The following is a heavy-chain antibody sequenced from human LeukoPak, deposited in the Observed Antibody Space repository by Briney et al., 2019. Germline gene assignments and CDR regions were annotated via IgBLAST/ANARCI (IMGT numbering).Heavy chain of an antibody. D-gene: IGHD3-22*01. V-gene: IGHV1-18*01. CDR1: GYTFTSYG. CDR2: ISAYNGNT. Sequence: ASVKVSCKASGYTFTSYGISWVRQAPGQGLEWMGWISAYNGNTNYAQKLQGRVTMTTDTSTSTAYMELRSLRSEDTAVYYCARDTDYYDSSGPVFDYWGQGTLVTVSS. J-gene: IGHJ4*02. CDR3: ARDTDYYDSSGPVFDY.